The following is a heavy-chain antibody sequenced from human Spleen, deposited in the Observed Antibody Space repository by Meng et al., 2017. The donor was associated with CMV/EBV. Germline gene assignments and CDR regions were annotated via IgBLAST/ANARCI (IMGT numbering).Heavy chain of an antibody. D-gene: IGHD7-27*01. Sequence: ASVKVSCKASGYSFTGHYLHWVRQAPGQGLEWVGWINPDDGDTNYAQKFQGRVTLTRDTSINTGYMELTRLTSDDTAVYYCARDNNWGPDYWGQGTLVTVSS. CDR3: ARDNNWGPDY. J-gene: IGHJ4*02. CDR1: GYSFTGHY. V-gene: IGHV1-2*02. CDR2: INPDDGDT.